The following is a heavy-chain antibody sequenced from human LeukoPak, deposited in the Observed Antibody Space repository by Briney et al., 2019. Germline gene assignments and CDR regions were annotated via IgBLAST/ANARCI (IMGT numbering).Heavy chain of an antibody. CDR2: IYHSGGT. Sequence: SETLSLTCAVSGYSISRAYYWGWIRQPPGKGLEWIGSIYHSGGTYYNPSLKSRVTISVDTSKNHFSLKLSSVTAADTAVYYCARDADYIDPWGQGTLVIVSS. J-gene: IGHJ5*02. D-gene: IGHD4-11*01. V-gene: IGHV4-38-2*02. CDR3: ARDADYIDP. CDR1: GYSISRAYY.